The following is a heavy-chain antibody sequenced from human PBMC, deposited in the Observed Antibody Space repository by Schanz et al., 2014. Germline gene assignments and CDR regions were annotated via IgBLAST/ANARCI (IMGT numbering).Heavy chain of an antibody. J-gene: IGHJ4*02. CDR2: ISSSSSYI. V-gene: IGHV3-21*06. CDR1: GFSLSSYN. CDR3: VREVGAAAGLAWGLDY. D-gene: IGHD6-13*01. Sequence: EVQVVESGGDLVQPGGSLRLSCAASGFSLSSYNMNWVRQAPGKGLEWVSSISSSSSYIYYADSVKGRFTISRDNAKSSLFLQMNSLRAEDTAVYYCVREVGAAAGLAWGLDYWGRGTLVTVSS.